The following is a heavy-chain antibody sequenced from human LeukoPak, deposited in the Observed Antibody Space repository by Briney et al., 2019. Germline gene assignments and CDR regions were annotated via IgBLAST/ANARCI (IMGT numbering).Heavy chain of an antibody. CDR1: GGTFSSYA. CDR3: ASGGGWLQFDYFDY. D-gene: IGHD5-24*01. CDR2: IIPIFGTA. J-gene: IGHJ4*02. V-gene: IGHV1-69*13. Sequence: RRASVKVSCKASGGTFSSYAISWVRQAPGQGLEWMGGIIPIFGTANYAQKFQGRVTITADESTSTAYMELSSLRSEDTAVYYCASGGGWLQFDYFDYWGQGTLVTVS.